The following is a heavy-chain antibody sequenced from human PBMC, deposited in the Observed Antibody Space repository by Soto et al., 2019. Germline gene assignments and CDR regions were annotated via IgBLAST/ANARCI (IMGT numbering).Heavy chain of an antibody. CDR2: INPNSGGT. J-gene: IGHJ3*02. D-gene: IGHD1-20*01. V-gene: IGHV1-2*04. Sequence: ASVKASCKASGYTFTGYYMHAVRQAPGQGLKWMGWINPNSGGTNYAQTFQGWVTMTRDTSISTGYMELCRLISDDTAVYYWARAISGTKPHAFDIWDQGTRFTVAS. CDR3: ARAISGTKPHAFDI. CDR1: GYTFTGYY.